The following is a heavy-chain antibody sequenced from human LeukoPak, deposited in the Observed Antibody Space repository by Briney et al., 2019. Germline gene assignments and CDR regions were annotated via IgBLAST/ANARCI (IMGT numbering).Heavy chain of an antibody. CDR1: GFTLSSYG. D-gene: IGHD3-10*01. J-gene: IGHJ4*02. CDR2: IRYDGSNK. Sequence: GGSLRLSCAASGFTLSSYGMHWVRQAPGKGLEWVAFIRYDGSNKYYADSVKGRFTISRDNSENTLWLQMTSLRAEDTAVYYCAKGPVRGVISHLDYWGQGTLVTVSS. V-gene: IGHV3-30*02. CDR3: AKGPVRGVISHLDY.